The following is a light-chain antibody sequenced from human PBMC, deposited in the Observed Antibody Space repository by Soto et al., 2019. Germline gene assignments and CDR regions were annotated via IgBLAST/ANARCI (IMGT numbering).Light chain of an antibody. J-gene: IGLJ2*01. CDR2: DEG. CDR1: NIEIKS. V-gene: IGLV3-21*02. CDR3: QVWDTTNPVI. Sequence: SYELTQPHSVSVAPGQTARITCGGTNIEIKSVHWYQQKPGQAPVLVVYDEGDRTTGIPERFSGSKSGNTATLTTSRVEAGDEADYYCQVWDTTNPVIFGGGTKLTVL.